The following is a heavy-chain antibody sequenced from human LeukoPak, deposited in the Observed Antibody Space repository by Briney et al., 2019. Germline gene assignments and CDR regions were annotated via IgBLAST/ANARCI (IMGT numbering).Heavy chain of an antibody. CDR3: ARALGYCSGGICYLDAMDV. CDR1: GFTVSSNY. Sequence: GGSLRLSCAASGFTVSSNYMSWVRQAPGKGLEWASVIYSGGSTYYADSVKGRFTISRDNSKNTLYLQMNSLRAEDTAVYYCARALGYCSGGICYLDAMDVWGLGTTVIVSS. D-gene: IGHD2-15*01. J-gene: IGHJ6*02. V-gene: IGHV3-66*01. CDR2: IYSGGST.